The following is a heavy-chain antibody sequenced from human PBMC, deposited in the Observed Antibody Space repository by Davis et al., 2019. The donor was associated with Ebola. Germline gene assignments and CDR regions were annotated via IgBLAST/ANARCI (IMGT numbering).Heavy chain of an antibody. J-gene: IGHJ4*02. CDR1: GTTSTTNG. V-gene: IGHV3-53*04. Sequence: GESLKISCVVSGTTSTTNGMDWVRQAPGKGLEWVSVIYSGGSTYYADSVKGRFTISRHNSKNTLYLQMNSLRAEDTAVYYCARYFGSYVDYWGQGTLVTVSS. D-gene: IGHD3-10*01. CDR2: IYSGGST. CDR3: ARYFGSYVDY.